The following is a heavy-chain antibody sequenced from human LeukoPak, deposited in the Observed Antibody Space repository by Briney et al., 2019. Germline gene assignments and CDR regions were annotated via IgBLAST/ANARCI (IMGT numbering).Heavy chain of an antibody. V-gene: IGHV4-30-4*07. CDR2: IYYSGST. Sequence: PSETLSLTCAVSGGSISSGGYSWSWIRQPPGKGLEWIGYIYYSGSTYYNPSLKSRVTISVDTSKNQFSLKLSSVTAADTAVYYCARVRYSYHYYYYYMDVWGKGTTVTVSS. CDR1: GGSISSGGYS. CDR3: ARVRYSYHYYYYYMDV. J-gene: IGHJ6*03. D-gene: IGHD5-18*01.